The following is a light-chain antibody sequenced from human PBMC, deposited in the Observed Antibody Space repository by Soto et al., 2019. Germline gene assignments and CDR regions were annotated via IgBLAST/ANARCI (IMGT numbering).Light chain of an antibody. Sequence: ENVLTQSPGTLSLSPGQRATLSCRASHTISSSYLAWYQQKPGQAPRLLIYGISDRATGVPDRFRGSGSGTDFTLTITRLEPEDFAVYFCQQYDSSPRTFGQGTKVEIK. CDR3: QQYDSSPRT. CDR2: GIS. V-gene: IGKV3-20*01. CDR1: HTISSSY. J-gene: IGKJ1*01.